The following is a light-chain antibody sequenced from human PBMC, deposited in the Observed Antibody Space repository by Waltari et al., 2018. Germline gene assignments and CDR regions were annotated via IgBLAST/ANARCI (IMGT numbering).Light chain of an antibody. J-gene: IGLJ3*02. CDR2: YDV. CDR1: SPNIGNNT. Sequence: QSVLTQPPSVSEAPRQRVTISCSGSSPNIGNNTVNWYQQLPGKAPKLLIYYDVLLPSGVSDRFSGSKSGTSASLAISGLQSEDGADYYCAAWDDSLNGWVFGGGTRLTVL. CDR3: AAWDDSLNGWV. V-gene: IGLV1-36*01.